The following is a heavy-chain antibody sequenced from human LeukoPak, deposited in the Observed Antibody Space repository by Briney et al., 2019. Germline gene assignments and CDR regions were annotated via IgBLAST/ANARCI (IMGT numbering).Heavy chain of an antibody. CDR3: GRWGVTTGLDR. CDR1: GFTFTTYG. J-gene: IGHJ5*02. V-gene: IGHV3-33*01. D-gene: IGHD4-11*01. CDR2: IWFDGNNK. Sequence: GRSLRLSCAASGFTFTTYGMHWVRQAPGKGLEWVAVIWFDGNNKFYADSVKGRFTVSRDNSKNTLYLHMNSLRGEDTAVYFCGRWGVTTGLDRWGQGTLASVAS.